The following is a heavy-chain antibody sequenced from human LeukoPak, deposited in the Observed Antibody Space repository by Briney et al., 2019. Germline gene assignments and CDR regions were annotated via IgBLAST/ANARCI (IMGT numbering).Heavy chain of an antibody. CDR2: IWYDGSNK. CDR3: AKPGSGYPPYYYYYMDV. D-gene: IGHD5-12*01. Sequence: GRALRLSCAASGFTFSSYGMHWVRQAPGEGLEWGAVIWYDGSNKYYADSVKRRFTISRDNSKNTLYLQMNSLRAEDTAVYYCAKPGSGYPPYYYYYMDVWGKGTTVTVSS. V-gene: IGHV3-33*06. CDR1: GFTFSSYG. J-gene: IGHJ6*03.